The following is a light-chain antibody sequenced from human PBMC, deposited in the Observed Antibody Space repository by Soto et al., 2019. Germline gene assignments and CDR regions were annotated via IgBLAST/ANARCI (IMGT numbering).Light chain of an antibody. CDR3: QQYGSSGT. J-gene: IGKJ1*01. CDR2: GAS. V-gene: IGKV3-20*01. CDR1: QRVSSGY. Sequence: EVVMTQSPATLSVSPGERVTLSCRASQRVSSGYLAWYQQKPGQAPRLLIYGASNRATGIPDRFSGSGSGTDFTLTISRLEPEDFAVYYCQQYGSSGTFGQGTKVDIK.